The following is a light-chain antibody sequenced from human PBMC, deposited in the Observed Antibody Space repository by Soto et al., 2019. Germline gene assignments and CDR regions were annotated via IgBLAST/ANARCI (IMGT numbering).Light chain of an antibody. V-gene: IGKV3-15*01. Sequence: EIVMTQSPATLSLSPGERVTLSCRASQSVSSKLAWYQQKPGQAPRLLIYGASIRATDIPARFSGSGSGTEFTLTISRLQSEDFAIFYCQKYSNWPYTFGQGTKLEIK. CDR1: QSVSSK. J-gene: IGKJ2*01. CDR2: GAS. CDR3: QKYSNWPYT.